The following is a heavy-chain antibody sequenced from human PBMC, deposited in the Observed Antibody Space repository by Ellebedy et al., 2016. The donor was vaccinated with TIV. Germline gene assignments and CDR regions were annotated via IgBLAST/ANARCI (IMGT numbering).Heavy chain of an antibody. D-gene: IGHD3-10*01. CDR3: ARVPMVRGVFSPLDY. J-gene: IGHJ4*02. V-gene: IGHV4-34*01. CDR1: GGSFSGYY. Sequence: MPSETLSLTCAVYGGSFSGYYWSWIRQPPGKGLEWIGEINHSGSTNYNPSLKSRVTISVDTSKNQFSLKLSSVTAADTAVYYCARVPMVRGVFSPLDYWGQGTLVTVS. CDR2: INHSGST.